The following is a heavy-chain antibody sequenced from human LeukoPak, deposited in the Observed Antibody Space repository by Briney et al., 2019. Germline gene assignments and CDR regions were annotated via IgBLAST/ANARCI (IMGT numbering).Heavy chain of an antibody. D-gene: IGHD5-24*01. CDR3: AREPGWLQNNGDDAFDI. Sequence: ASVKVSCKASGYTFTSYDINWVRQATGQGLEWMGWMNPNSGNTGYAQKFQGRVTMTRDTSTSTVYMELSSLRSEDTAVYYCAREPGWLQNNGDDAFDIWGQGTMVTVSS. V-gene: IGHV1-8*02. CDR1: GYTFTSYD. J-gene: IGHJ3*02. CDR2: MNPNSGNT.